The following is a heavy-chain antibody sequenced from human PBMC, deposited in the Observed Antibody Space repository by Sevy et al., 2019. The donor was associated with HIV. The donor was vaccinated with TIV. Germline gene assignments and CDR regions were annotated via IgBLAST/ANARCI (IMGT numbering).Heavy chain of an antibody. J-gene: IGHJ4*02. CDR3: ATEGLSGYDAPFAY. D-gene: IGHD5-12*01. CDR1: GFTSSNFA. CDR2: ISGTGGST. V-gene: IGHV3-23*01. Sequence: GGSLRLSCAVSGFTSSNFAMAWVRQAPGKGLEWVSGISGTGGSTYYADSVKDRFTISRDNSKNTLYLQMNSLRAEDTAVYYCATEGLSGYDAPFAYWGQGTLVTVSS.